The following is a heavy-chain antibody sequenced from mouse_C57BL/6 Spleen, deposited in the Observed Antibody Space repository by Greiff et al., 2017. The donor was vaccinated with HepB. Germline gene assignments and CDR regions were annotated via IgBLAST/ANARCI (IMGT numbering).Heavy chain of an antibody. CDR2: ISDGGSYT. CDR1: GFTFSSYA. D-gene: IGHD2-1*01. J-gene: IGHJ4*01. CDR3: ARGGNYDAMDY. V-gene: IGHV5-4*03. Sequence: EVKLQESGGGLVKPGGSLKLSCAASGFTFSSYAVSWVRQTPEKRLEWVATISDGGSYTYYPDNVKGRFTISRDNAKNNLYLQMSQLKSEDTAMYYCARGGNYDAMDYWGQGTSVTVSS.